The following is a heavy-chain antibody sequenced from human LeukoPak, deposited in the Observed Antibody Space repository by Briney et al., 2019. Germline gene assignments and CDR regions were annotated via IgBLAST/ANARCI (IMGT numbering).Heavy chain of an antibody. J-gene: IGHJ6*02. V-gene: IGHV3-21*01. CDR3: ARGDILTGYHTTDYYGMDV. CDR2: ISSSSSYI. Sequence: PGGSLRLSCAASGFTVGNDYLSWVRQAPGKGLEWVSSISSSSSYIYYADSVKGRFTISRDNAKNSLYLQMNSLRAEDTAVYYCARGDILTGYHTTDYYGMDVWGQGTTVTVSS. CDR1: GFTVGNDY. D-gene: IGHD3-9*01.